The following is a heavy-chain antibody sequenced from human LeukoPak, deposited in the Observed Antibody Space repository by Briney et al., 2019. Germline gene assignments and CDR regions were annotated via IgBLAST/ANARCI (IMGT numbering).Heavy chain of an antibody. CDR3: ARDRGGLQFDWFDP. CDR2: ISYDGSNK. J-gene: IGHJ5*02. D-gene: IGHD5-24*01. Sequence: QPGRSLRLSCAASGFTFSSYAMHWVRQAPGKGLEWVAVISYDGSNKYYADSVKGRFTISRGNSKNTLYLQMNSLRAEDTAVYYCARDRGGLQFDWFDPWGQGTLVTVSS. CDR1: GFTFSSYA. V-gene: IGHV3-30*01.